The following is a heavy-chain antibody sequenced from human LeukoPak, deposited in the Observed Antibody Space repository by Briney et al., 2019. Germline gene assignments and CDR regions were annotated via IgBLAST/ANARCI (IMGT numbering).Heavy chain of an antibody. CDR3: ARAMTSGYDY. Sequence: GGSLRLSCAASGFTFRSYGMHWLREAPGKRLELVSYISSSIDSIYYADSVKARFTISRDNAENSLYLQMNSLRDEDTAVYYCARAMTSGYDYWGQGTLVTVSS. J-gene: IGHJ4*02. CDR1: GFTFRSYG. V-gene: IGHV3-48*02. CDR2: ISSSIDSI. D-gene: IGHD5-12*01.